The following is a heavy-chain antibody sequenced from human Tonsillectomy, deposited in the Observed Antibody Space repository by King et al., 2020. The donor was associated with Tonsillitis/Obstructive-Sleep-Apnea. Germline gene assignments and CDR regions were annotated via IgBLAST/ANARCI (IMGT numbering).Heavy chain of an antibody. CDR1: GYSFTSYW. V-gene: IGHV5-51*01. J-gene: IGHJ4*02. Sequence: QLVQSGAEVKKPGESLKISCKGSGYSFTSYWIGWVRQMPGKGLEWMGTIYPGDSDTRYRPSFQGQVTISADKSISTAYMQWSSLKASDTAMYYCARPVGPTPGVYYFDYWGQGTLVTVSS. CDR3: ARPVGPTPGVYYFDY. D-gene: IGHD1-26*01. CDR2: IYPGDSDT.